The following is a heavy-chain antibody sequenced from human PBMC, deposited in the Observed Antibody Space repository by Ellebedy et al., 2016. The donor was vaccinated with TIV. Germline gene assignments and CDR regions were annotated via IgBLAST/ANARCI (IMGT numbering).Heavy chain of an antibody. Sequence: ASVKVSCKASGYTFTSYAMHWVRQAPGQGLEWMGGIIPILGIANYAQKFQGRVTITADKSTSTAYMELSSLRFDDTAIYYCARDNWGSDYWGQGTLVIVSS. CDR3: ARDNWGSDY. CDR1: GYTFTSYA. J-gene: IGHJ4*02. D-gene: IGHD7-27*01. V-gene: IGHV1-69*10. CDR2: IIPILGIA.